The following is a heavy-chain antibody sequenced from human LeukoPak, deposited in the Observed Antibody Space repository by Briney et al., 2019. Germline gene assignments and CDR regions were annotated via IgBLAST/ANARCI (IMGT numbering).Heavy chain of an antibody. CDR2: IYYSGST. CDR3: ARLYSSSWVDY. V-gene: IGHV4-59*01. J-gene: IGHJ4*02. D-gene: IGHD6-13*01. CDR1: GGSISSYY. Sequence: SETLSLTCTVSGGSISSYYWSWIRQPPGKGLEWIGYIYYSGSTNYNPSLKSRVTISVDTSKNEFSLKLSSVTAADTAVYYCARLYSSSWVDYWGQGTLVTVSS.